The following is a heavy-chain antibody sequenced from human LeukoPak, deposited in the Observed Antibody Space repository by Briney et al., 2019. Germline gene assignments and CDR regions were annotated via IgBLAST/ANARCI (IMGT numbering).Heavy chain of an antibody. CDR3: ARHLYGDYFFDY. J-gene: IGHJ4*02. CDR2: ISAYNGNT. D-gene: IGHD4-17*01. CDR1: GYTFNRYA. Sequence: ASAKVSCKASGYTFNRYAISWVRQAPGQGLEWMGWISAYNGNTNYAQKLQGRVTMTTDTSTTTAYMELRSLRSDDTAVYYCARHLYGDYFFDYWGQGTLVTVSS. V-gene: IGHV1-18*01.